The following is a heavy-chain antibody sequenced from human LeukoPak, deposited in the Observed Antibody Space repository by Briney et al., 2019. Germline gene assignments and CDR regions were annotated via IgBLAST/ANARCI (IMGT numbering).Heavy chain of an antibody. CDR3: ARVRPLIAAAGTTYSYYYMDV. Sequence: SVKVSCKASGGTFSSYAISWVRQAPGQGLEWMGGIIPIFGTANYAQKFQGRVTITTDESTSTAYMELSSLRSEDTAVYYCARVRPLIAAAGTTYSYYYMDVWGKGATVTVS. D-gene: IGHD6-13*01. J-gene: IGHJ6*03. CDR1: GGTFSSYA. V-gene: IGHV1-69*05. CDR2: IIPIFGTA.